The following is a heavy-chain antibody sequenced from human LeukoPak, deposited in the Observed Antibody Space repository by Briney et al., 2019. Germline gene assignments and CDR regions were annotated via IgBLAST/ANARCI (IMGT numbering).Heavy chain of an antibody. D-gene: IGHD1-7*01. Sequence: GGSLRLSCAASGFTVSSNYMSWVRQGPGKELEWVSIVYSGGATYYADSVRGRLTLSRDTSTNTLHLQLNGLLVGDTAVYYCARARTSPGFPFDYWGQGTLVTVSS. V-gene: IGHV3-53*01. CDR1: GFTVSSNY. CDR3: ARARTSPGFPFDY. CDR2: VYSGGAT. J-gene: IGHJ4*02.